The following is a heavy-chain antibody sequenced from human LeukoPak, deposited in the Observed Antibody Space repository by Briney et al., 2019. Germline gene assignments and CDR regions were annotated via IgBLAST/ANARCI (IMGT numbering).Heavy chain of an antibody. D-gene: IGHD2-15*01. CDR3: AKDRGRTWVQVAN. V-gene: IGHV3-23*01. CDR2: ISGSGGST. J-gene: IGHJ4*02. CDR1: GVTFSSDA. Sequence: GGSLRLSCIGTGVTFSSDAMGWVRQAPGQGLEWVSGISGSGGSTYYADSVKGRFTISRDNSKNTLYLQMNSLRVEDTAVYYCAKDRGRTWVQVANWGQGTLVTVSS.